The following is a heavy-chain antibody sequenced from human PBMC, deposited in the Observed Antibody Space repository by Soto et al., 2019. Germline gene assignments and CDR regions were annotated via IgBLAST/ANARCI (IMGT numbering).Heavy chain of an antibody. CDR3: ARGAADTAMVDS. CDR1: GGSIRSYY. V-gene: IGHV4-59*01. CDR2: IFYSGST. Sequence: QVHLQESGPGLVKASETLSLTCTVSGGSIRSYYWTWIRQPPGKGLEWLGYIFYSGSTFYNPSLKSRVTISIHTSKSQFSLQLTSVTAAATAVYYCARGAADTAMVDSWGQGTLVTVSS. J-gene: IGHJ4*02. D-gene: IGHD5-18*01.